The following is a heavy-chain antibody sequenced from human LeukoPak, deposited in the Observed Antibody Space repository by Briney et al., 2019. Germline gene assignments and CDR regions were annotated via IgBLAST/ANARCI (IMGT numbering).Heavy chain of an antibody. CDR2: IWYDGSNK. V-gene: IGHV3-33*01. CDR1: GFTFSSYG. D-gene: IGHD1-26*01. J-gene: IGHJ4*02. Sequence: GGSLRLSCAASGFTFSSYGMHWFGQAQAKGLKGGAVIWYDGSNKYYADSVKGRFTIYRDNSKNTLYLQMNSLRAEDTALYYCARGFPKREWELLFWGQGTLVNVSS. CDR3: ARGFPKREWELLF.